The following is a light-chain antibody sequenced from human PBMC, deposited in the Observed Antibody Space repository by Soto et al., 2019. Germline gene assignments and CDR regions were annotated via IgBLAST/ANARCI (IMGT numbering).Light chain of an antibody. CDR1: TSNIGSNY. CDR2: KNS. J-gene: IGLJ3*02. V-gene: IGLV1-47*01. CDR3: VAWDDRLYGQV. Sequence: QSVLTQPPSASGTPGQRVTISCSGSTSNIGSNYVYWYEQLPGTAPKLLIYKNSQRPSGVPDRISGSKSGTSASLAISGLRSEDEADYYCVAWDDRLYGQVFGGGTKPTVL.